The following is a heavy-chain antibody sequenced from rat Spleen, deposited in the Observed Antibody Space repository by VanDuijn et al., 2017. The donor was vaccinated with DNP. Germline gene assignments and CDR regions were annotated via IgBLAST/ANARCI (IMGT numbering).Heavy chain of an antibody. J-gene: IGHJ2*01. Sequence: EVQLVESGGGLVQPGRSLKLSCAASGFTFSDYYMAWVRQAPTKGLEWVAYISYDGGITYGDSVKARFTISRDNAKSTLYLQMNSLRSEDMATYYCARHVLPLRVWDYWGQGVMVTVSS. D-gene: IGHD1-4*01. CDR3: ARHVLPLRVWDY. CDR1: GFTFSDYY. CDR2: ISYDGGIT. V-gene: IGHV5-22*01.